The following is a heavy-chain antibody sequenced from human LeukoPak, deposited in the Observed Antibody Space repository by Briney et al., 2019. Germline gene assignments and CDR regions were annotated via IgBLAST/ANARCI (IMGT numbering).Heavy chain of an antibody. J-gene: IGHJ2*01. CDR2: IYYSGST. D-gene: IGHD6-13*01. CDR3: ARGQEVYSSSWYAGPTDWYFDL. Sequence: SSETLSLACTVSGGSISSYYWSWIRQPPGKGLEWIGYIYYSGSTNYNPSLKSRVTISVDTSKNQFSLKLSSVTAADTAVYYCARGQEVYSSSWYAGPTDWYFDLWGRGTLVTVSS. V-gene: IGHV4-59*01. CDR1: GGSISSYY.